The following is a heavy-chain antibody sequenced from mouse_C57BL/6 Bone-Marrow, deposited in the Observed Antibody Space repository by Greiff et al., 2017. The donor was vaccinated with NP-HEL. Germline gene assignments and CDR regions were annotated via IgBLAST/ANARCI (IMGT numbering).Heavy chain of an antibody. CDR2: IRNKANGYTT. D-gene: IGHD2-4*01. CDR3: ARSIYYDYADDPFYAMDY. J-gene: IGHJ4*01. V-gene: IGHV7-3*01. CDR1: GFTFTDYY. Sequence: EVKLMESGGGLVQPGGSLSLSCAASGFTFTDYYMSWVRQPPGKALEWLGFIRNKANGYTTAYRASVKGRFTISSDNSQSILYLQMNALRAEDSATYYCARSIYYDYADDPFYAMDYWGQGTSVTVSS.